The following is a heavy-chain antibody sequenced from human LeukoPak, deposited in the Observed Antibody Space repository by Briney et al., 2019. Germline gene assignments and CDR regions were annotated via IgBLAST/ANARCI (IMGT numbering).Heavy chain of an antibody. CDR3: ARGDLRWLRLGGGDY. Sequence: VASVKVSCTASGYTFTGYYMHWVRQAPGQGLEWMGWINPNSGGTNYAQKFQGWVTMTRDTSISTAYMELSRLRSDDTAVYYCARGDLRWLRLGGGDYWGQGTLVTVSS. CDR2: INPNSGGT. V-gene: IGHV1-2*04. D-gene: IGHD5-12*01. J-gene: IGHJ4*02. CDR1: GYTFTGYY.